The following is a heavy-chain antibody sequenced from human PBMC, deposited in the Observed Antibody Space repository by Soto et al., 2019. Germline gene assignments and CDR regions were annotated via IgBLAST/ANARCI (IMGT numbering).Heavy chain of an antibody. CDR3: ARGDSSAPGFDY. CDR2: ISYDGSNK. Sequence: GGSLRLSCAASGFTFSSYAMHWVRQAPGKGLEWVAVISYDGSNKYYADSVKGRFTISRDNSKNTLYLQMNSLRAEDTAVYYCARGDSSAPGFDYWGQGTLVTVSS. J-gene: IGHJ4*02. D-gene: IGHD3-22*01. V-gene: IGHV3-30-3*01. CDR1: GFTFSSYA.